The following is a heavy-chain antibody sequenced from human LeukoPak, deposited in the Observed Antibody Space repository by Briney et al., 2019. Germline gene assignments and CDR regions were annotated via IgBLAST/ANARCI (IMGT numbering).Heavy chain of an antibody. Sequence: GGSLRLSCAASGFTFNIYWMHWVRQAPGKGLVWVSRINSDGSSTSYADSVKGRFTISRDNAKNTLYLQMNSLRAEDTAVYYCARVGPYYYDSSGYDFWGQGTLVTVSS. V-gene: IGHV3-74*01. CDR2: INSDGSST. CDR1: GFTFNIYW. D-gene: IGHD3-22*01. CDR3: ARVGPYYYDSSGYDF. J-gene: IGHJ4*02.